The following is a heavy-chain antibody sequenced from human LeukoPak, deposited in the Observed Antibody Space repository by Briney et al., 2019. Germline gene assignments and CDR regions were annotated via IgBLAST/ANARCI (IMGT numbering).Heavy chain of an antibody. Sequence: GGSLRLSCAASGFTFSSYSMNWVRQAPGKGLEWVSSITSSSNYIYYADSMKGRFTISRDNAKNSLYLQMNSLRAEDTAVYYCARDSSGSYPSFDYWGQGTLVTVSS. CDR3: ARDSSGSYPSFDY. V-gene: IGHV3-21*01. CDR1: GFTFSSYS. J-gene: IGHJ4*02. D-gene: IGHD3-10*01. CDR2: ITSSSNYI.